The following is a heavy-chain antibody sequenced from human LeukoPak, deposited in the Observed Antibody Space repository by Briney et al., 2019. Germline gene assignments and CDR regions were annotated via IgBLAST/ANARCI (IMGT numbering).Heavy chain of an antibody. CDR1: GFTFSSYS. CDR2: ISSSSTYI. CDR3: AREGVWDIVVVPVPFDY. V-gene: IGHV3-21*01. D-gene: IGHD2-2*01. J-gene: IGHJ4*02. Sequence: GGSLRLSCAASGFTFSSYSMNWVRQAPGKGLEWVSSISSSSTYIYYADSVKGRFTISRDNAKNSLYLQMNSLRAEDTAVYYCAREGVWDIVVVPVPFDYWGQGTLVTVSS.